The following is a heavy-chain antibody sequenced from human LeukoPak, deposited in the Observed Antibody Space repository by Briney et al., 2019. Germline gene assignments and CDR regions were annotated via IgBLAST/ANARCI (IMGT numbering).Heavy chain of an antibody. Sequence: GGSLRLSCAASGFTFSSYSMNWVRQAPGKGLEWVSSISSSSSYIYYADSVKGRFTISRDNAKNSLYLQMNSLRAEDTAVYYCASITMIVVVTDDAFDIWGQGTMVTVSS. V-gene: IGHV3-21*01. J-gene: IGHJ3*02. D-gene: IGHD3-22*01. CDR1: GFTFSSYS. CDR2: ISSSSSYI. CDR3: ASITMIVVVTDDAFDI.